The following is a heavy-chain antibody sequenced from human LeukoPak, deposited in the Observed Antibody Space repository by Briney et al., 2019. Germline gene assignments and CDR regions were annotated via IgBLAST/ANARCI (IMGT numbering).Heavy chain of an antibody. J-gene: IGHJ3*02. D-gene: IGHD2-21*01. CDR1: GFTFSSYW. CDR2: INHNGNVN. Sequence: GGSLRLSCAASGFTFSSYWMNWARQAPGKGLEWVASINHNGNVNYYVDSVKGRFSISRDNARNSLHLQMNSLRAEDTAVYYCARDCGILRIDCSDALDIWGQGTMVTVSS. CDR3: ARDCGILRIDCSDALDI. V-gene: IGHV3-7*03.